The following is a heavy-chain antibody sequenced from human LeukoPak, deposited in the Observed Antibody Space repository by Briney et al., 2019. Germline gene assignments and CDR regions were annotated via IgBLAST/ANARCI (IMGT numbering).Heavy chain of an antibody. V-gene: IGHV3-30-3*01. D-gene: IGHD3-10*01. CDR2: IFFDGTNK. J-gene: IGHJ6*02. Sequence: GGSLRLSCAASGFTFSSYSMHWVRQAPGKGLEWVAAIFFDGTNKYYTDSVKGRFTISRDNSRNTLFLQMSSLRAEDTAVYYCAKDQLFESGTYYMNYYYYGLDVWGQGTTVTVS. CDR3: AKDQLFESGTYYMNYYYYGLDV. CDR1: GFTFSSYS.